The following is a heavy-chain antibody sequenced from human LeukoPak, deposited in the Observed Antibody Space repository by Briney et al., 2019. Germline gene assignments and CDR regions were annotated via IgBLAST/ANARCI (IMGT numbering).Heavy chain of an antibody. V-gene: IGHV4-34*01. D-gene: IGHD3-10*01. CDR2: INHSGST. J-gene: IGHJ5*02. CDR3: ARGRGYYYGSGRSTNWFDP. Sequence: SETLSLTCAVYGGSFSGYYWSWIRQPPGKRLEWIGEINHSGSTNYNPSLKSRVTISVDTSKNQFSLKLSSVTAADTAVYYCARGRGYYYGSGRSTNWFDPWGQGTLVTVSS. CDR1: GGSFSGYY.